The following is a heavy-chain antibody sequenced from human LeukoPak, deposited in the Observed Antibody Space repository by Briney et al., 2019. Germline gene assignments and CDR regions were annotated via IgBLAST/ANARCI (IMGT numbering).Heavy chain of an antibody. CDR1: GFTFSNFP. J-gene: IGHJ4*02. CDR3: ARDRPDLAAATTFDY. D-gene: IGHD2-15*01. CDR2: ISSDGGAT. V-gene: IGHV3-64*01. Sequence: GGSLRLSCTASGFTFSNFPMHWVRQAPGKGLEYVSAISSDGGATYYANSVRGRFTISRDNSKNTLYLQMNSLRAEDTAVYYCARDRPDLAAATTFDYWGQGTLVTVSS.